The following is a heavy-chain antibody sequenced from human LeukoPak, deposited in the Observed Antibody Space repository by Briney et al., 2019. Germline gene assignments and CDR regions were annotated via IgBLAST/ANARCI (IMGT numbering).Heavy chain of an antibody. V-gene: IGHV5-51*01. Sequence: GESLKISCQASGYSFTTYWIAWVRQMPGKGLEWMGIIYPGDSDTRYSPSFQGQVTISADKSTSTAYLQWISLKASDTAIYFCARRGGGLDYWGQGTLVTVSS. CDR3: ARRGGGLDY. CDR1: GYSFTTYW. J-gene: IGHJ4*02. D-gene: IGHD2-15*01. CDR2: IYPGDSDT.